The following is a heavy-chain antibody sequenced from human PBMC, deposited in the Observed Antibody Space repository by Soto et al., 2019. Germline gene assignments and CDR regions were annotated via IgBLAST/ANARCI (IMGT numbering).Heavy chain of an antibody. CDR1: GGSFSGYY. J-gene: IGHJ6*03. D-gene: IGHD3-9*01. CDR3: ARDGGGLRHFDWSYYYYYMEV. CDR2: INHSGST. Sequence: SETLSLTCAVYGGSFSGYYWSWIRQPPGKGLEWIGDINHSGSTNYNPSLKSRVTISVDTSKNQFSLKLSSVTAADTAVYYCARDGGGLRHFDWSYYYYYMEVWGKGTTVTVSS. V-gene: IGHV4-34*01.